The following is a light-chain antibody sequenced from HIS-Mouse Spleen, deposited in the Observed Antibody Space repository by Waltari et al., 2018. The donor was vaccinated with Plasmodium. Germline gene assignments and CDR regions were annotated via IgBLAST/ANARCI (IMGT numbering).Light chain of an antibody. CDR2: KDS. J-gene: IGLJ2*01. CDR3: QSADSSGTYRV. CDR1: ALPKQY. Sequence: SYELTQPPSVSVSPGQTARITCSGDALPKQYAYWYPQKPGQAPVLVIYKDSERPYGIPERFSGASSGTTVTLTISGVQAEDEADYYCQSADSSGTYRVFGGGTKLTVL. V-gene: IGLV3-25*03.